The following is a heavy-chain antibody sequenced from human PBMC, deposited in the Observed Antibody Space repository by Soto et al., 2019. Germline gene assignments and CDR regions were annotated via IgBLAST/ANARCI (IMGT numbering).Heavy chain of an antibody. CDR2: INPSGGGT. CDR1: GYTFLDFY. CDR3: ARDKPFSAGY. J-gene: IGHJ4*02. Sequence: QVQLVQSGTEVKKPGASVKVSCKASGYTFLDFYIHWVRQAPGQGLEWMGFINPSGGGTTYAQKFQDRLTMTRDTSTSTVYMELISLRSEDTAIYYCARDKPFSAGYWGQGTLVT. D-gene: IGHD3-3*02. V-gene: IGHV1-46*01.